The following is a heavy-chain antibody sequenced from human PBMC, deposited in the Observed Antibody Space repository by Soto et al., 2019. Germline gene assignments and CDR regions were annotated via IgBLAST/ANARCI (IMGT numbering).Heavy chain of an antibody. CDR1: GFTFSTYA. J-gene: IGHJ5*02. V-gene: IGHV3-23*01. Sequence: GGSLRLSCAASGFTFSTYAMSWVRQAPGKGLEWVSAISGSGVSTYYADSVKGRLTISRDNSKNTLYLQMNSLRAEDTAVYYCAKDSYSSGWPAFDPWGQGTLVTVSS. D-gene: IGHD6-19*01. CDR2: ISGSGVST. CDR3: AKDSYSSGWPAFDP.